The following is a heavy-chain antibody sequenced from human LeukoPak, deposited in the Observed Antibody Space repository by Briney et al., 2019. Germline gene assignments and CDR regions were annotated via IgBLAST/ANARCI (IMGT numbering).Heavy chain of an antibody. CDR1: GGSFSGYY. D-gene: IGHD3/OR15-3a*01. V-gene: IGHV4-59*12. CDR3: ARDGRPVASH. J-gene: IGHJ4*02. Sequence: SETLSLTCAVYGGSFSGYYWSWIRQPPGKGLEWIGYIYYSGSTNYNPSLKSRVTISVDTSKNQFSLKLSSVTAADTAVYYCARDGRPVASHWGQGTLVTVSS. CDR2: IYYSGST.